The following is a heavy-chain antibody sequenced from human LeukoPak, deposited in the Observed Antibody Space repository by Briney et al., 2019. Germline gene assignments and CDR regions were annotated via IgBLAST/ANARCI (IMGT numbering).Heavy chain of an antibody. CDR3: ARDSFYGDYEVGWFDP. CDR1: GFTFSSYA. V-gene: IGHV3-30-3*01. J-gene: IGHJ5*02. Sequence: GGSLRLSCAASGFTFSSYAMHWVRQARGKGLEWVAVISYDGSNKYYADSVKGRFTISRDNSKNTLYLQMNSLRAEDTAVYYCARDSFYGDYEVGWFDPWGQGTLVTVSS. D-gene: IGHD4-17*01. CDR2: ISYDGSNK.